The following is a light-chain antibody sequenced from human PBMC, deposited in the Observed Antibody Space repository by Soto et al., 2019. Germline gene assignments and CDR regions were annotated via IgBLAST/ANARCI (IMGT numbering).Light chain of an antibody. CDR2: GAS. CDR3: KQYASSPVYT. CDR1: QSVSSSY. J-gene: IGKJ2*01. V-gene: IGKV3-20*01. Sequence: DIVLTQSPGTLSLSPGDRATLSCRASQSVSSSYLAWYQQKPGQAPRLLIYGASSRATGSPDRFSGSGYGTGSTLTISRMEPENYAVYYCKQYASSPVYTFGQGTKLEIK.